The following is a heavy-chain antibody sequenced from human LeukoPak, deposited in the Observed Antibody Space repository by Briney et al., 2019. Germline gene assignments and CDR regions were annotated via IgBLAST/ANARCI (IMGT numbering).Heavy chain of an antibody. CDR2: IRYDGSNK. Sequence: GGSQRLSCAASGFTFSSYGMHWVRQAPGKGLEWVAFIRYDGSNKYYADSVKGRFTISRDNSKNTLYLQMNSLRAEDTAVYYCARGGRGYDSSGYYSPAFDIWGQGTMVTVSS. D-gene: IGHD3-22*01. J-gene: IGHJ3*02. V-gene: IGHV3-30*02. CDR3: ARGGRGYDSSGYYSPAFDI. CDR1: GFTFSSYG.